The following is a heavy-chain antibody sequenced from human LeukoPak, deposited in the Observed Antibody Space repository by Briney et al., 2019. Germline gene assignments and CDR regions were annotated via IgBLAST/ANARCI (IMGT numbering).Heavy chain of an antibody. CDR3: ARDSSSWSAPFDY. D-gene: IGHD6-13*01. V-gene: IGHV4-34*01. CDR2: INHSGST. CDR1: GGSFSGYY. Sequence: PSETLSLTCAVYGGSFSGYYWSWIRQPPGKGLEWIGEINHSGSTNYNPSLKSRVTISVDTSKNQFSLKLSSVTAADTAVYYCARDSSSWSAPFDYWGQGTLVTVSS. J-gene: IGHJ4*02.